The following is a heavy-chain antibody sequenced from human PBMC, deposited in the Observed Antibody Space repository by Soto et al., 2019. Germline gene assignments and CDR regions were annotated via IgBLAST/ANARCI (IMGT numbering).Heavy chain of an antibody. V-gene: IGHV3-53*01. CDR2: IYSGGST. J-gene: IGHJ4*02. CDR3: ARDYPVDIVVVPTPAD. Sequence: GGSLRLSCAASGFTVSSNYMSWVRQAPGKGLEWVSVIYSGGSTYYADSVKGRFTISRDNSKNTLYLQMNSLRAEDTAVYYCARDYPVDIVVVPTPADWGQGTLVTVSS. CDR1: GFTVSSNY. D-gene: IGHD2-2*01.